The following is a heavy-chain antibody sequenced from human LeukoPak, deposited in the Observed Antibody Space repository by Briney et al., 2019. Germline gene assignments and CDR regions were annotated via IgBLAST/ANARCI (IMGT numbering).Heavy chain of an antibody. CDR3: AREISWIQPPNWFDP. J-gene: IGHJ5*02. CDR2: IYYSGST. D-gene: IGHD5-18*01. V-gene: IGHV4-39*07. CDR1: GGSISSSSYY. Sequence: PSETLSLTCTVSGGSISSSSYYWGWIRQPPGKGLEWIGSIYYSGSTYYNPSLKSRVTISVDTSKNQFSLKLSSVTAADTAVYYCAREISWIQPPNWFDPWGQGTLVTVSS.